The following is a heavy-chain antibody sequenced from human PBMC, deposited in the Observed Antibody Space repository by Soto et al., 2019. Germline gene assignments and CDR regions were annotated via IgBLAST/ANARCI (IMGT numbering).Heavy chain of an antibody. V-gene: IGHV3-23*01. Sequence: EVQLLESGGGLVQPGGSLRLSCAASGFTFSTYAMSWVRQAPRKGLEWVSAISGNGGDYTYYADSVKGRFTISRDDSKNTLYLQMNSLRAEDTAVYYCVPLCRYCSTTTPSWGQGTLVTVSS. D-gene: IGHD2-2*01. CDR1: GFTFSTYA. J-gene: IGHJ4*02. CDR2: ISGNGGDYT. CDR3: VPLCRYCSTTTPS.